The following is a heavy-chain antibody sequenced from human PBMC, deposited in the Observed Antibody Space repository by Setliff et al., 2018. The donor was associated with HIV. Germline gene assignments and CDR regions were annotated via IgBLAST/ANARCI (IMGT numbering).Heavy chain of an antibody. CDR3: ARPSLLGGDSTTPYDC. V-gene: IGHV3-74*01. J-gene: IGHJ4*02. CDR2: IKTAASVT. CDR1: GFTFSSYR. Sequence: SLRLSCAASGFTFSSYRMHWVRQTPGKGLVWVSRIKTAASVTSYADSVKGRFTISRDNAKNTLYLQMNSLTAEDTAVYYCARPSLLGGDSTTPYDCWGQGTLVTVS. D-gene: IGHD2-2*01.